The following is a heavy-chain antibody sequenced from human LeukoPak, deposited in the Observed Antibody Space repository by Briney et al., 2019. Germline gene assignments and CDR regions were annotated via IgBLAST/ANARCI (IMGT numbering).Heavy chain of an antibody. V-gene: IGHV1-2*02. Sequence: ASVKVSCKASGYTFTGYYMHWVRQAPGQGLEWMGWINPNSGGTNYAQKFQGRVTMSRDTSISTAYMELSRLRSDDTAVYYCAREGVRAVAGTIEVDAFDIWGQGTMVTVSS. D-gene: IGHD6-19*01. CDR1: GYTFTGYY. CDR3: AREGVRAVAGTIEVDAFDI. CDR2: INPNSGGT. J-gene: IGHJ3*02.